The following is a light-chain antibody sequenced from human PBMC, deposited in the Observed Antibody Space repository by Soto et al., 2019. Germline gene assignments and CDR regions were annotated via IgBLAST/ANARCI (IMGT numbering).Light chain of an antibody. Sequence: QSPSILSASVGDRVTITCRASQSISSWLAWYQQKPGKAPNLLIYKASHLGSGVPSRFSGSGSGTEFTLTISSLQPGDFATYYCQHYNSYPWTFGQGTKVDIK. CDR1: QSISSW. CDR3: QHYNSYPWT. V-gene: IGKV1-5*03. CDR2: KAS. J-gene: IGKJ1*01.